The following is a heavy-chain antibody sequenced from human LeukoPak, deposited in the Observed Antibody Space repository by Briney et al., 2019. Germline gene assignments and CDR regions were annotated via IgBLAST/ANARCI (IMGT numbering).Heavy chain of an antibody. CDR3: ARAHCSDGSCYSDYYYMDV. CDR1: GYTFTSYY. V-gene: IGHV1-69*05. D-gene: IGHD2-15*01. J-gene: IGHJ6*03. CDR2: IIPIFGAA. Sequence: ASVKVSCKASGYTFTSYYMHWVRQAPGQGLEWMGGIIPIFGAANYAQKFQGRVTITTDESTSTAYMELSSLRSEDTAVYYCARAHCSDGSCYSDYYYMDVWGKGTTVTVSS.